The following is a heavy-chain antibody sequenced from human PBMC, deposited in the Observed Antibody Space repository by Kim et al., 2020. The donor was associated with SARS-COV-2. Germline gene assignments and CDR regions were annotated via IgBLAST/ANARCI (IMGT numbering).Heavy chain of an antibody. CDR3: ARANSGSYWGYFDD. J-gene: IGHJ4*02. D-gene: IGHD1-26*01. V-gene: IGHV3-30*01. Sequence: ADSVKGRFTIARDNSKNTLYLQMNSLRPEDTAVYYCARANSGSYWGYFDDWGQGTLVTVSS.